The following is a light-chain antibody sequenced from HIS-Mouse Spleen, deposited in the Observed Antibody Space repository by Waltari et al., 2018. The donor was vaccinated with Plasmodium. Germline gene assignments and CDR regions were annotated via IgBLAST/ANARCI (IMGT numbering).Light chain of an antibody. Sequence: SYELTQPPSVSVSPGQTASITCSGDNLGDKYACWYQQNPGQSPVLVIYQDSKRPSGIPERFSGSNSGNTATLTISGTQAMDEADYYCQAWDSSTAVFGGGTKLTVL. V-gene: IGLV3-1*01. CDR3: QAWDSSTAV. CDR1: NLGDKY. J-gene: IGLJ3*02. CDR2: QDS.